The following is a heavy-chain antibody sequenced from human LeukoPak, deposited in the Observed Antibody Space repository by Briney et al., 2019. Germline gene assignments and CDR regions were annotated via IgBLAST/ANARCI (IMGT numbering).Heavy chain of an antibody. CDR2: ISGSGGST. V-gene: IGHV3-23*01. CDR3: AKESGSSSWPIDY. Sequence: PGRSLRLSXAASGFTFNNYAMSWVRQAPGKGLEWVSTISGSGGSTYYADSVKGRFTISRDNSKNTLYLQMNSLRAEDTAVYYCAKESGSSSWPIDYWGQGTLVTVSS. CDR1: GFTFNNYA. J-gene: IGHJ4*02. D-gene: IGHD6-13*01.